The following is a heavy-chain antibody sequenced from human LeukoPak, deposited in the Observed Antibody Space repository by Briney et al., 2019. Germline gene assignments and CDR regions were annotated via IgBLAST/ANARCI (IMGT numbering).Heavy chain of an antibody. CDR1: GFTFSSYA. V-gene: IGHV3-30-3*02. CDR3: AKKSLGSSPYFDY. J-gene: IGHJ4*02. Sequence: GGSLRLSCAASGFTFSSYAMHWVRQAPGKGLEWAAVISYDGSNKYYADSVKGRFTISRDNSKNTLYLQMNSLRAEDTAVYYCAKKSLGSSPYFDYWGQGTLVTVSS. CDR2: ISYDGSNK. D-gene: IGHD1-26*01.